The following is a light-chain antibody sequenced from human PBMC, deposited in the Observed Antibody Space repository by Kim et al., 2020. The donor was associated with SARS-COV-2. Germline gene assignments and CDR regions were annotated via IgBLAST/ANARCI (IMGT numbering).Light chain of an antibody. V-gene: IGLV1-44*01. CDR2: SNN. CDR3: AACDDSLNGWV. CDR1: SSNIGSNT. J-gene: IGLJ3*02. Sequence: ELTQPPSASGTPGQRVTISCSGSSSNIGSNTVNWYQQLPGTAPKLLMYSNNQRPSGVPDRFSGSKSGTSASLAISGLQSEDEADYYCAACDDSLNGWVFGGGTQLTVL.